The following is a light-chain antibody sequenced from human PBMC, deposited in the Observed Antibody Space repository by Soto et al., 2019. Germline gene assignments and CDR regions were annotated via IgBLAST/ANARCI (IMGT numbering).Light chain of an antibody. CDR2: GAT. V-gene: IGKV3-15*01. CDR3: QQYNNWPPIT. CDR1: QSVRSN. J-gene: IGKJ5*01. Sequence: EILMTQSPATLSVSPGERATLSCRASQSVRSNLAWYQQKPGQAPRLLIFGATTRATGMPARFSGSGSGTEFTLTISSLQSEDLAVYYCQQYNNWPPITFGQGTRLEIK.